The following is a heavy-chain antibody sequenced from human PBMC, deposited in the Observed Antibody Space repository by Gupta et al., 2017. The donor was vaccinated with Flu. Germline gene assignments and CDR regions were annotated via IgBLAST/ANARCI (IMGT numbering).Heavy chain of an antibody. V-gene: IGHV4-39*01. CDR2: IYYSGST. CDR1: SSSSYY. D-gene: IGHD5-12*01. J-gene: IGHJ3*02. CDR3: ARHNNIDEAFDI. Sequence: SSSSYYWGWIRQPPGKGLEWIGSIYYSGSTYYNPSLKSRVTISVDTSKNQFSLKLSSVTAADTAVYYCARHNNIDEAFDIWGQGTMVTVSS.